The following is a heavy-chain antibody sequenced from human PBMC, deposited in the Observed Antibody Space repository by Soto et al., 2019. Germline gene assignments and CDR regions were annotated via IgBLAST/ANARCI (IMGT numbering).Heavy chain of an antibody. Sequence: ASVKVSCTASGYTLTGYYMHWVRQAPGQGLEWMGWINPNSGGTNYAQKFQGWVTMTRDTSISTAYMELSRLRSDDTAVYYCARGPRAIWSGPKRPNDAFDIWGQGTMVTVSS. CDR3: ARGPRAIWSGPKRPNDAFDI. V-gene: IGHV1-2*04. CDR1: GYTLTGYY. J-gene: IGHJ3*02. D-gene: IGHD3-3*01. CDR2: INPNSGGT.